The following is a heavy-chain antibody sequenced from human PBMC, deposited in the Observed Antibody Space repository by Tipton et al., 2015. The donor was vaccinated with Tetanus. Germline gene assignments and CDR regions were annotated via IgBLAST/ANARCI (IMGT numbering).Heavy chain of an antibody. V-gene: IGHV5-51*01. CDR2: VDPRDSQA. Sequence: QLVQSGAEVGKPGESLKISCQGSGYNFSHYSIGWVRQLPGRGLEWMGIVDPRDSQATYGPSFQGQVTLSADRSINVAYLQWGSLKASDTGWYYCARRRSAVLSGAYHWYFDLWGRGTLVGVSS. D-gene: IGHD3-3*01. J-gene: IGHJ2*01. CDR1: GYNFSHYS. CDR3: ARRRSAVLSGAYHWYFDL.